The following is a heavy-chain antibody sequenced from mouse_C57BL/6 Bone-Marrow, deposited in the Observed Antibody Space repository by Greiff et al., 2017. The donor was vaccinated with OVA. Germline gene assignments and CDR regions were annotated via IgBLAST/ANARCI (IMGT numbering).Heavy chain of an antibody. CDR3: ARNMRIYYGTRGYFDV. D-gene: IGHD1-1*01. V-gene: IGHV2-2*01. Sequence: VKLMESGPGLVQPSQSLSITCTVSGFSLTSYGVHWVRQSPGKGLEWLGVIWSGGSTDYNAAFISRLSISKDNSKSQVFFKMNSQQADDTAIYNCARNMRIYYGTRGYFDVWGTGTTVTVSS. CDR1: GFSLTSYG. CDR2: IWSGGST. J-gene: IGHJ1*03.